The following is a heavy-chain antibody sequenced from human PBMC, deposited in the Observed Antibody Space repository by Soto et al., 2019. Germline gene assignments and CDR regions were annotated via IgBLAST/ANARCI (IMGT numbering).Heavy chain of an antibody. V-gene: IGHV4-30-4*01. CDR2: MSYSGNT. J-gene: IGHJ5*02. CDR1: GGSIDSGDYY. CDR3: ARVFSDSSSFFDP. Sequence: SETLSLTCTVSGGSIDSGDYYWSWIRQSPGKGLEWIGYMSYSGNTYYNPSLKSRVTISVDTSKNQFSLKLSSVTAADTAVYYCARVFSDSSSFFDPWGQGTLVTVSS. D-gene: IGHD6-13*01.